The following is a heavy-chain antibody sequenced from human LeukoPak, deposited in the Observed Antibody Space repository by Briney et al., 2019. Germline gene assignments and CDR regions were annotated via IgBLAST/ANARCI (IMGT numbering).Heavy chain of an antibody. Sequence: SETLSLTCTVSGGSIRSGSYYWSWIRQPAGKGLEWIGRIHTSGSTNYNPSLKSRVTISVDTSKNQFSLKLSSVTAVDTAVYYCARDLYYYDSSGYYLWCFDIGGQGTMVTVSS. CDR3: ARDLYYYDSSGYYLWCFDI. CDR1: GGSIRSGSYY. CDR2: IHTSGST. J-gene: IGHJ3*02. V-gene: IGHV4-61*02. D-gene: IGHD3-22*01.